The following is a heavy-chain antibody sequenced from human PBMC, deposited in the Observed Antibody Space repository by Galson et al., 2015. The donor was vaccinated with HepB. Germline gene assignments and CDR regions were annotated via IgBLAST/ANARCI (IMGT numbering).Heavy chain of an antibody. CDR3: AKGIDSGDVYRAFDI. J-gene: IGHJ3*02. D-gene: IGHD3-22*01. Sequence: SLRLSCAASGFTFSSYVMGWVRQAPGRGLEWISSVRPGARATSYAASVKGRFLISRDNSNNAVHLQMNSLRVDDTAVYYCAKGIDSGDVYRAFDIWGQGTVVTGSS. V-gene: IGHV3-23*01. CDR1: GFTFSSYV. CDR2: VRPGARAT.